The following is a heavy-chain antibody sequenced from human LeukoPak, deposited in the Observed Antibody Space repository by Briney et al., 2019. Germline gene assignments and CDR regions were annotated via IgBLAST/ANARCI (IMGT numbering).Heavy chain of an antibody. CDR3: AKLLPN. V-gene: IGHV3-23*01. Sequence: GGSLRLSCAASGFTFSNRSMSWVRQAPGKGLEWVSTIGASDGTTYYADSVKGRFTISRDNSKNTLYLQMNSLRAEDTAIYYCAKLLPNWGQGTLVTVSS. CDR1: GFTFSNRS. CDR2: IGASDGTT. J-gene: IGHJ4*02.